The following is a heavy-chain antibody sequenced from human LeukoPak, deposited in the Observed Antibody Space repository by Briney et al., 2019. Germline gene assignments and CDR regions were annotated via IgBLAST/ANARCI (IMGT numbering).Heavy chain of an antibody. V-gene: IGHV4-39*01. D-gene: IGHD3-9*01. Sequence: IPSETLSLTCTVSGGSISSGSYYWGWVRQPPGKGLEWIGSIYYSGSTDYNPSLKSRVTISVDTSKNQFSLKLRSVTAADTAVYYCARARRFLTGSPSDYWGQGTLVTVSS. J-gene: IGHJ4*02. CDR3: ARARRFLTGSPSDY. CDR2: IYYSGST. CDR1: GGSISSGSYY.